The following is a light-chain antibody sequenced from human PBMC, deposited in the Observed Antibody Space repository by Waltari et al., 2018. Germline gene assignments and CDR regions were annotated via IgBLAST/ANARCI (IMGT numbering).Light chain of an antibody. V-gene: IGKV1-NL1*01. CDR3: QQYFTAPLT. J-gene: IGKJ4*01. CDR2: ASS. CDR1: RCIFNA. Sequence: DIQMTQSPSSLSASVGDRVTLICWAGRCIFNAFAWDQQKPGKAPKLLLYASSTLRSGVPSRFSGSGSGTDYTLTIDSLQPEDFATYYCQQYFTAPLTFGGGSKVEMK.